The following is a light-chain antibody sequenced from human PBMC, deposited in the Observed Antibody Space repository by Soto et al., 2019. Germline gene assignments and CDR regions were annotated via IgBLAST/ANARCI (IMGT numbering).Light chain of an antibody. CDR1: QSINRY. CDR3: QQSYTTPWT. CDR2: AAS. J-gene: IGKJ1*01. Sequence: IQMTQSPSSLSASVGDRVTLTCRASQSINRYVNWYQQKPGKAPKLLIYAASALQRGVPSRFSGSGSGTDFTLTISGLQPDDFATYYCQQSYTTPWTFGQGTKVEV. V-gene: IGKV1-39*01.